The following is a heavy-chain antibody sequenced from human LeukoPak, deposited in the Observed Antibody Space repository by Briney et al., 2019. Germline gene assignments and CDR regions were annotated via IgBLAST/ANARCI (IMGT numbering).Heavy chain of an antibody. CDR1: GYSISSGYY. CDR2: IYHSGST. V-gene: IGHV4-38-2*02. D-gene: IGHD2-2*01. Sequence: SETLPLTCAVSGYSISSGYYWGWIRQPPGKGLEWIGSIYHSGSTYYNPSLKSRVTISVDTSKNQFSLKLSSVTAADTAVYYCARDKILGDIVVVPAASGWFDPWGQGTLVTVSS. J-gene: IGHJ5*02. CDR3: ARDKILGDIVVVPAASGWFDP.